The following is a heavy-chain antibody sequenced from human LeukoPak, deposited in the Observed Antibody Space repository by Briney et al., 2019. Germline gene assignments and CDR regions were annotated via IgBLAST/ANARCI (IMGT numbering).Heavy chain of an antibody. CDR2: IYSGGST. CDR1: GFMFSDYA. CDR3: ARAYYDILTGPNAFDI. D-gene: IGHD3-9*01. Sequence: GGSLRLSCVASGFMFSDYAMSWVRQAPGKGLEWVSVIYSGGSTYYADSVKGRFTISRHNSKNTLYLQMNSLRAEDTAVYYCARAYYDILTGPNAFDIWGQGTMVTVSS. J-gene: IGHJ3*02. V-gene: IGHV3-53*04.